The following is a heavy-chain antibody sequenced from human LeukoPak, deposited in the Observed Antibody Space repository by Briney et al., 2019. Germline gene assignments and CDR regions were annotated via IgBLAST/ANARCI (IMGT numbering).Heavy chain of an antibody. CDR1: GFPFSSYG. Sequence: GGSLRLSCAASGFPFSSYGMHWVRQAPGKGLEWVARLVYDERNDYANSVKGRFTISRDNSKNTLYVQMNSLRAEDTAVYYCAKDGGSGYYYFDYWGQGTLVTVSS. D-gene: IGHD3-22*01. V-gene: IGHV3-30*02. CDR2: LVYDERN. J-gene: IGHJ4*02. CDR3: AKDGGSGYYYFDY.